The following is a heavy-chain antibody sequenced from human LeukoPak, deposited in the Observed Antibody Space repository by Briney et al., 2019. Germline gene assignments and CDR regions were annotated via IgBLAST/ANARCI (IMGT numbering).Heavy chain of an antibody. CDR2: IYTSGST. J-gene: IGHJ4*02. CDR1: GGSISSGSYY. V-gene: IGHV4-61*02. D-gene: IGHD5-18*01. CDR3: ARERTDTSMDY. Sequence: PSQTLSLTCTVSGGSISSGSYYWTWIRQPAGQGLVWIGRIYTSGSTNHNPSLKSRVTISLDTSKNQFSLKLISVTAADTAVYFCARERTDTSMDYWGQGTLVTVSS.